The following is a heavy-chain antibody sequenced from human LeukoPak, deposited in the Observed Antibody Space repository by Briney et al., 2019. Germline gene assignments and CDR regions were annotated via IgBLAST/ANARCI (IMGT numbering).Heavy chain of an antibody. CDR2: INAGNGNT. D-gene: IGHD6-13*01. J-gene: IGHJ4*02. V-gene: IGHV1-3*01. Sequence: ASVRVSCTASGYTFTSYAMHWVRQAPGQRLEWMGWINAGNGNTKYSQKFQGRVTITRDTSASTAYMELSSLRSEDTAVYYCARGGSSWPKNYYFDYWGQGTLVTVSS. CDR3: ARGGSSWPKNYYFDY. CDR1: GYTFTSYA.